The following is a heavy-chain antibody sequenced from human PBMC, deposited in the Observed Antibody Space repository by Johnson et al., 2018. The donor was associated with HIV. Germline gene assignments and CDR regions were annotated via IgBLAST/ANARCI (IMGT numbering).Heavy chain of an antibody. V-gene: IGHV3-30-3*01. Sequence: QMLLVESGGGVAQPGRSLRLSCAASGFTFNSYAMHWVCQAPGKGLEWVAGISYDGSNQYYADSVKGRFTISRDNSKKTLYLQMNSLRAEDTAVYYCARATDQRLDAFDIWGQGTMVTVSS. CDR2: ISYDGSNQ. CDR1: GFTFNSYA. J-gene: IGHJ3*02. CDR3: ARATDQRLDAFDI. D-gene: IGHD6-25*01.